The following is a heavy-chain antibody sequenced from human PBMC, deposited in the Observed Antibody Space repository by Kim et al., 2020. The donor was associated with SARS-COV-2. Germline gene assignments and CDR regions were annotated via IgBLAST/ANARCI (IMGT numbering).Heavy chain of an antibody. D-gene: IGHD3-22*01. V-gene: IGHV4-34*01. CDR3: ARSRRSRYYDSSGYQN. Sequence: SLKSRVTISVDTSKNQFSLKLSSVTAADTAVYYCARSRRSRYYDSSGYQNWGQGTLVTVSS. J-gene: IGHJ4*02.